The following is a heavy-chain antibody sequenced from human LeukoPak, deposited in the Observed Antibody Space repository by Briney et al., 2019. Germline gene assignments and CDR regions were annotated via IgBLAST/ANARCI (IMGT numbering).Heavy chain of an antibody. J-gene: IGHJ3*02. V-gene: IGHV3-30*18. Sequence: HPGRSLRLSCAASGFTFSSYGMHWVGQGPGKGLEWVAVISYDGSNKYYADSVKGRFTISRDNSKNTLYLQMNSLRAEDTAVYFCAKVGGSPTPGAFDIWGQGTMVTVSS. D-gene: IGHD2-15*01. CDR1: GFTFSSYG. CDR2: ISYDGSNK. CDR3: AKVGGSPTPGAFDI.